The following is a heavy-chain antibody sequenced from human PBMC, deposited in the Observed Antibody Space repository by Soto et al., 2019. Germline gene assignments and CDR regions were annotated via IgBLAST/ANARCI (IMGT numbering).Heavy chain of an antibody. J-gene: IGHJ4*02. V-gene: IGHV2-5*02. Sequence: PSLVNPTQTLTLTCTFSGFSLTSNDVGVGWIRQPPGKALEWLALIYWDDDKRYSPSLKSRLTITKDTSKNQVVLRMTNMDPVETATYYCEQSRYSRSSLDYWGQGTLVTVSS. CDR3: EQSRYSRSSLDY. CDR2: IYWDDDK. D-gene: IGHD6-6*01. CDR1: GFSLTSNDVG.